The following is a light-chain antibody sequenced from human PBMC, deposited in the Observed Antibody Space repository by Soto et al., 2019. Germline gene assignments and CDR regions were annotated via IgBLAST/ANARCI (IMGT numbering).Light chain of an antibody. CDR2: DAS. CDR3: QQFSSYPLT. V-gene: IGKV3D-15*02. CDR1: QSVSSN. J-gene: IGKJ4*01. Sequence: EIVMMQSPATLSVSPGERATLSCRASQSVSSNLAWYQQKPGQAPRLLIYDASSRATGIPDRFSGGGSGTDFTLTISRLEPEDFAVYYCQQFSSYPLTFGGGTKVDIK.